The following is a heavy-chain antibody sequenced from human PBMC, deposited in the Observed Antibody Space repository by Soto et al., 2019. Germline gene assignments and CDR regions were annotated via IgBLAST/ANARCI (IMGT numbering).Heavy chain of an antibody. CDR2: ISDDGDKR. V-gene: IGHV3-30*18. Sequence: GGSLRLSCVGSGFTFSNYGMHWARQPPGKGLEWVALISDDGDKRYYADSVRGRLIISRDNSKDTLYLQMNSLGPDDTAVYFCAKARVRIVGANSFDYWGQGTPVAASS. CDR3: AKARVRIVGANSFDY. J-gene: IGHJ4*02. D-gene: IGHD1-26*01. CDR1: GFTFSNYG.